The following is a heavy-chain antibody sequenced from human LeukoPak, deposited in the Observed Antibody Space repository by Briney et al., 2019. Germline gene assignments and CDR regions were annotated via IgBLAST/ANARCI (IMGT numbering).Heavy chain of an antibody. Sequence: SETLSLTCTVSGGSISSYYWSWIRQPPGKGLEWIGYIYYSGNTNYNPSLKSRVTISVDTSKNQFSLKLSSVTAADTAVYYCARHRDGYHFDYWGQGTLVTVSS. J-gene: IGHJ4*02. D-gene: IGHD5-24*01. V-gene: IGHV4-59*08. CDR1: GGSISSYY. CDR2: IYYSGNT. CDR3: ARHRDGYHFDY.